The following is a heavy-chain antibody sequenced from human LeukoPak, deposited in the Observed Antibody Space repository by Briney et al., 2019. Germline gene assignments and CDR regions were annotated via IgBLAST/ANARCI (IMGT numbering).Heavy chain of an antibody. J-gene: IGHJ4*02. Sequence: GGSLRLSCAAPGFTFSSYAMSSVRQAPGKGLEWVSGVSGSGGSTYYADSVNGRFTISRDNSKNTLYLQMNSLRAENTAVYYCAKDLVIVATITGNWGQGTLVTVSS. CDR2: VSGSGGST. V-gene: IGHV3-23*01. CDR3: AKDLVIVATITGN. CDR1: GFTFSSYA. D-gene: IGHD5-12*01.